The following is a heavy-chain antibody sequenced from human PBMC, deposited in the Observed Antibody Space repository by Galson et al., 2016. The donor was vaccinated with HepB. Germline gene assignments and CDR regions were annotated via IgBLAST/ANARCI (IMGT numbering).Heavy chain of an antibody. J-gene: IGHJ5*02. Sequence: SLRLSCAASGFSFSSYAMHWVRQAPGKGLEWPAVISYDGNSQYYADSVKGRFTISRDDSYNTLFLQMNSLETEDTTVYYCARGHYVTWGQGILVTVSS. CDR3: ARGHYVT. V-gene: IGHV3-30-3*01. CDR2: ISYDGNSQ. D-gene: IGHD4-17*01. CDR1: GFSFSSYA.